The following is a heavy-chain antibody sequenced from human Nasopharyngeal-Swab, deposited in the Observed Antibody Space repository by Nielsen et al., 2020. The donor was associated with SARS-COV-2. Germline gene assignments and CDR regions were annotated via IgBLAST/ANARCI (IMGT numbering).Heavy chain of an antibody. V-gene: IGHV3-23*01. J-gene: IGHJ4*02. CDR1: GFIFSTCA. Sequence: GGSLRLSCAASGFIFSTCAMSWFRQAPGQGLEWVSTIANRYDDTYYSDSMGGRVTVSRDNSQNTLYLHVDSLRAEDTAWYYCVRHTGGLYGSSDYWGQGQLVTVSS. D-gene: IGHD2-8*02. CDR2: IANRYDDT. CDR3: VRHTGGLYGSSDY.